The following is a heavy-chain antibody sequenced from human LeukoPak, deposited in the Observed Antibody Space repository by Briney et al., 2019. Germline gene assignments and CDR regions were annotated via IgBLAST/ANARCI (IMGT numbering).Heavy chain of an antibody. Sequence: GGSLRLSCAASGFTFSSYAMSWVRQAPGKGLEWVSAISGSGGSTYYADSVKGRFTISRDNSKNTLYLQMNSLRAEDTAVYYCAKDRPADTAMVTFEPFDYWGQGTLVTVSS. CDR3: AKDRPADTAMVTFEPFDY. D-gene: IGHD5-18*01. CDR1: GFTFSSYA. CDR2: ISGSGGST. J-gene: IGHJ4*02. V-gene: IGHV3-23*01.